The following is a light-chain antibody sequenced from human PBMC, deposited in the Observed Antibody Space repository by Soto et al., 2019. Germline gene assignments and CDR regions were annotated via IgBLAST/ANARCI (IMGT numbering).Light chain of an antibody. CDR3: ATWDGGMSGTFG. Sequence: QSLLTQPPSASGTPGQRATISCCGSNSNIGSDIVNCYQLLPGAAPEVLINTTNQRPSGVPERFSGSKSGTSASLAISGLQSEDEANSSCATWDGGMSGTFGFGNGTKVTVL. V-gene: IGLV1-44*01. CDR2: TTN. CDR1: NSNIGSDI. J-gene: IGLJ1*01.